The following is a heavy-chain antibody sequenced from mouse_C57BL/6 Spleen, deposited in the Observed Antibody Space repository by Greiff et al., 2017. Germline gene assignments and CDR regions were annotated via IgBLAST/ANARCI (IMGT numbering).Heavy chain of an antibody. J-gene: IGHJ3*01. CDR3: ARDYYGSSYRFAY. V-gene: IGHV1-18*01. Sequence: DVQLQQSGPELVKPGASVKIPCKASGYTFTDYNMDWVKQSHGKSLEWIGDINPNNGGTIYNQKFKGKATLTVEKSSSTAYMELRSLTSEDTAVXYCARDYYGSSYRFAYWGQGTLVTVSA. CDR1: GYTFTDYN. D-gene: IGHD1-1*01. CDR2: INPNNGGT.